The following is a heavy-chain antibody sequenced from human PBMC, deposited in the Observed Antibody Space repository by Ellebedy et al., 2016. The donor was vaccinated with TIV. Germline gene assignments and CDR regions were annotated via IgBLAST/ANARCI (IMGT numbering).Heavy chain of an antibody. CDR2: ISHSGST. J-gene: IGHJ4*02. Sequence: MPSETLSLTCAVYGGSFSGYYWSWLRQPPGKGLEWIGEISHSGSTNYNPSLKSRVTVSVDTSKNHFSLKLISVTAADTAVYYCARVPIITATFDSWGQGTLVTVSS. D-gene: IGHD1-20*01. CDR3: ARVPIITATFDS. CDR1: GGSFSGYY. V-gene: IGHV4-34*01.